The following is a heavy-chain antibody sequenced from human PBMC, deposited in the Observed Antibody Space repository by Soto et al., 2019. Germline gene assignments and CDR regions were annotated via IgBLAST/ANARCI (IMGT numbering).Heavy chain of an antibody. CDR2: ISSSSSTI. CDR1: GFTFSSYS. Sequence: GGSLRLSCAASGFTFSSYSMNWVRQAPGKGLEWVSYISSSSSTIYYADSVKGRFTISRDNAKNSLYLQMNSLRAEDTAVYYCASHNGTKGYYFDYWGQGTLVTVSS. J-gene: IGHJ4*02. CDR3: ASHNGTKGYYFDY. D-gene: IGHD1-1*01. V-gene: IGHV3-48*01.